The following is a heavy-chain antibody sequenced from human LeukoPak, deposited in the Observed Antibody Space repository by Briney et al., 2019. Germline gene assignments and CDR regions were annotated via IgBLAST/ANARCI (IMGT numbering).Heavy chain of an antibody. D-gene: IGHD1-26*01. CDR2: ISSSSSTT. J-gene: IGHJ3*02. Sequence: PGGSLRLSCAASGFTFSDYSMNWVRQAPGKGLEWVSYISSSSSTTYYADSVKGRFTISRDNAKNSLYLQMNSLRAEDAAVYYCARDRPRWWELLGGVAFDIWGQGTMVTVSS. CDR1: GFTFSDYS. CDR3: ARDRPRWWELLGGVAFDI. V-gene: IGHV3-48*04.